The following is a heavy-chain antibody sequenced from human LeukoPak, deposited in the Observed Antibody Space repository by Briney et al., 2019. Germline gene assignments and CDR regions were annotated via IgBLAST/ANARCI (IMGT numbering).Heavy chain of an antibody. D-gene: IGHD3-22*01. CDR2: MNPNSGYT. CDR3: ARGGSSYNDEHEEFDY. CDR1: GYTFTSHD. Sequence: ASVKVSCKASGYTFTSHDINWVRQATGQGLEWMGWMNPNSGYTGYEQKFQGRVTMTRDTSTNTAYMELSSLRSEDTAVYYCARGGSSYNDEHEEFDYWGQGTVVTVSS. V-gene: IGHV1-8*01. J-gene: IGHJ4*02.